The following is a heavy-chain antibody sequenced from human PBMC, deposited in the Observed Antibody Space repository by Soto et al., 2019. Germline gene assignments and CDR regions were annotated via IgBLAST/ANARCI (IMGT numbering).Heavy chain of an antibody. D-gene: IGHD3-10*01. CDR3: ARAVHTMIQGVRFRVDQ. J-gene: IGHJ4*02. CDR2: INPNGGGT. Sequence: ASVTVSWKASGYTFTAYYIHWVRQAPGQGLEWMGWINPNGGGTKYAQKFQRRVTMTRDTSINTAYMELTRLTSDDTAVYYCARAVHTMIQGVRFRVDQWGQGTLVTVSS. V-gene: IGHV1-2*02. CDR1: GYTFTAYY.